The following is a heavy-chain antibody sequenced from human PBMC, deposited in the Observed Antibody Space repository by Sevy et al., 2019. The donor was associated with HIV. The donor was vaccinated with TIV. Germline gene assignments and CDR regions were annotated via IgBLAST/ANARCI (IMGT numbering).Heavy chain of an antibody. CDR3: ATSRYCSGGSCYGADYYYGMDV. Sequence: AGSLTLSCAASGFTFSSYGMHWVRQAPGKGLEWVAFIRYDGSNKYYADSVKGRFTISRDNSKNTLYLQMNSLRADAPAVYYCATSRYCSGGSCYGADYYYGMDVWGQGTTVTVSS. V-gene: IGHV3-30*02. CDR2: IRYDGSNK. J-gene: IGHJ6*02. D-gene: IGHD2-15*01. CDR1: GFTFSSYG.